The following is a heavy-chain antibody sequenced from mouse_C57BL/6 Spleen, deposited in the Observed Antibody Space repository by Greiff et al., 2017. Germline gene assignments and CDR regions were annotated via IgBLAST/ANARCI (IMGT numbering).Heavy chain of an antibody. CDR3: ATLYYGNYGFDY. Sequence: VQLQQSGPGLVQPAPSLSITCTASGFSLTSYGVHWVRQSPGKGLEWIGGIWRGGSTDYNAAFMSRLSITKDNSKSQVFFKMNSLQADDTAIYYYATLYYGNYGFDYWGQGTTLTVSS. V-gene: IGHV2-5*01. J-gene: IGHJ2*01. CDR2: IWRGGST. CDR1: GFSLTSYG. D-gene: IGHD2-1*01.